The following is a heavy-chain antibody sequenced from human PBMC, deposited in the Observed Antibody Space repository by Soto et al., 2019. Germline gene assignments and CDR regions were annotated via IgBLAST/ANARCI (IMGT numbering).Heavy chain of an antibody. J-gene: IGHJ5*02. CDR3: ATYFFVHYGSGSYYNH. CDR1: GFTFSSHA. V-gene: IGHV3-23*01. D-gene: IGHD3-10*01. CDR2: ITGSGCST. Sequence: EVQLLESGGGLVQRGGSLRLSCAASGFTFSSHAMSWVRQAPGKGLEWVSAITGSGCSTYYADSVKGRFTISRDNSKNTLYLQVNSLRAEDTAAYYCATYFFVHYGSGSYYNHCGQGTLVTVSS.